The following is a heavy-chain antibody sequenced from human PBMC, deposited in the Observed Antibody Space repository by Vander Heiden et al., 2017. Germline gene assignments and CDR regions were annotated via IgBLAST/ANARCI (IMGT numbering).Heavy chain of an antibody. D-gene: IGHD2-21*02. J-gene: IGHJ2*01. V-gene: IGHV3-15*01. CDR1: TGFRFTYAW. Sequence: EVQLVESGGGLVKPGGSLRLSCEASTGFRFTYAWMSWVRQAPGKGLEWVARIKSKTNGGTTDYPAPVKGRFTISRDDSKNTGYLQMNSLKTEDTAVYYCTTTYCGGDCYYSFDLWGRGTLVTVSS. CDR3: TTTYCGGDCYYSFDL. CDR2: IKSKTNGGTT.